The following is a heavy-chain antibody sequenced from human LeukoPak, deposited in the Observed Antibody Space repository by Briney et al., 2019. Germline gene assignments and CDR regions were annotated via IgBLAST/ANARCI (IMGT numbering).Heavy chain of an antibody. V-gene: IGHV3-21*01. CDR3: ARDFYDSSGYNRFDY. D-gene: IGHD3-22*01. CDR2: ISRTSSYI. Sequence: GGSLRLSCAASGFTGITTSGMNWVRQAPGRGLEWVASISRTSSYIQYAESVKGRFTISRDNAKNSLYLQMNSLRAEDTAVYYCARDFYDSSGYNRFDYWGQGTLVTVSS. J-gene: IGHJ4*02. CDR1: GFTGITTSG.